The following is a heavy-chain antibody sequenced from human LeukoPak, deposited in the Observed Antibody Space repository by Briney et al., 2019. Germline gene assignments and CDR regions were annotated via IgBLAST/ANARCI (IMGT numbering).Heavy chain of an antibody. J-gene: IGHJ4*02. CDR3: ARDRGYCSGGSCYRTLDY. Sequence: SETLSLTCTVSGGSISSNYWSWIRQPPGRGREWIGYIYYSGSTKYNPSLKSRVTMSVDTSKNQFSLKLSSVTAADTAVYYCARDRGYCSGGSCYRTLDYWGQGTLVTVSS. CDR1: GGSISSNY. CDR2: IYYSGST. V-gene: IGHV4-59*01. D-gene: IGHD2-15*01.